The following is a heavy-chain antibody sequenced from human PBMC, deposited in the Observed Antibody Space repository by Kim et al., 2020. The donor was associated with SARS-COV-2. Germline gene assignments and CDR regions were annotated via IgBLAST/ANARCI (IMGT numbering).Heavy chain of an antibody. V-gene: IGHV1-24*01. Sequence: ASVKVSCKVSGYTLTELSMHWVRQAPGKGLEWMGGFDPEDGETIYAQKFQGRVTMTEDTSTDTAYMELSSLRSEDTAVYYCATLPERLRSPGNWFDPWGQGTLVTVSS. D-gene: IGHD5-12*01. CDR2: FDPEDGET. CDR1: GYTLTELS. CDR3: ATLPERLRSPGNWFDP. J-gene: IGHJ5*02.